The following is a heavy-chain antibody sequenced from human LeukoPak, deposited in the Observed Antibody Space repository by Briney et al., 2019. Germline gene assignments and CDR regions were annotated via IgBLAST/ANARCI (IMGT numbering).Heavy chain of an antibody. V-gene: IGHV3-23*01. J-gene: IGHJ4*02. CDR1: GFTFSSYA. Sequence: PGGSLRLSCAASGFTFSSYAMTWVRQAPGKGLRWVSTISDSGGSTYYADSVAGRFTISRGNSRDTLYLQMNSLRADDTAVYFCARGGLLGPDYWGQGTLVTVSS. D-gene: IGHD3-16*01. CDR3: ARGGLLGPDY. CDR2: ISDSGGST.